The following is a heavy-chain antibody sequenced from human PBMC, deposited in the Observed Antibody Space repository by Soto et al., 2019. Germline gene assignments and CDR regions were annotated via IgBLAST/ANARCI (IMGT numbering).Heavy chain of an antibody. CDR2: ISYDGSNK. D-gene: IGHD6-13*01. J-gene: IGHJ4*02. CDR3: AKGFDIAAAATPPFDY. CDR1: GFTFSSYG. V-gene: IGHV3-30*18. Sequence: GGSLRLSCAASGFTFSSYGMHWFRQAPGKGLEWVAVISYDGSNKYYADSVKGRFTISRDNSKNTLYLQMNSLRAEDTAVYYCAKGFDIAAAATPPFDYWGQGTLVTVSS.